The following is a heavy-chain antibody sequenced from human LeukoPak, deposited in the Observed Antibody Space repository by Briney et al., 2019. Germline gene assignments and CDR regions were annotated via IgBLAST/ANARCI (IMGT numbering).Heavy chain of an antibody. Sequence: SETLSLTCTVSGGSVSSGSYYWSWIRQPPGKGLEWIGYIYYSGSTNYNPSLKSRVTISVDTSKNQFSLKLSSVTAADTAVYYCASFYDYVWGSYRENAFDIWGQGTMVTVSS. V-gene: IGHV4-61*01. CDR3: ASFYDYVWGSYRENAFDI. CDR1: GGSVSSGSYY. CDR2: IYYSGST. J-gene: IGHJ3*02. D-gene: IGHD3-16*02.